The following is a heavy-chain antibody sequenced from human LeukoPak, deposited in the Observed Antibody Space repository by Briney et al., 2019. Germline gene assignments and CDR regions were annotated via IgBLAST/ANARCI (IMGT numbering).Heavy chain of an antibody. Sequence: PSETLSLTCAVYGGSFSGYYWSWIRQPPGKGLEWIGEINHSGSTNYNPSLKSRVTISVDTSKNQFSLKLSSVTAADTAMYYCARHSWSEWFGELRYDYWGQGTLVTVSS. CDR2: INHSGST. CDR1: GGSFSGYY. CDR3: ARHSWSEWFGELRYDY. J-gene: IGHJ4*02. V-gene: IGHV4-34*01. D-gene: IGHD3-10*01.